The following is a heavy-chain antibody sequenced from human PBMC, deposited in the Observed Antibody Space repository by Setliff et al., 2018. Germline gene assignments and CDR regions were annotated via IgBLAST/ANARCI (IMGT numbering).Heavy chain of an antibody. V-gene: IGHV4-59*01. D-gene: IGHD3-10*01. Sequence: ETLSLTCNVSGASISSYYWSWIRQPPGKGLECIGYIQKSGSANYNPSLMSRVTISVDTSRNQFSLKLRSVTAADTAVYYCARLSWDGLRYYGLDVWGQGATVTVSS. J-gene: IGHJ6*02. CDR1: GASISSYY. CDR2: IQKSGSA. CDR3: ARLSWDGLRYYGLDV.